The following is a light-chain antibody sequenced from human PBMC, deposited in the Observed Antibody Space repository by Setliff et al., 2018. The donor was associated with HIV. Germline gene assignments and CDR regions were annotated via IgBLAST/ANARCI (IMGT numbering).Light chain of an antibody. V-gene: IGLV2-14*01. Sequence: QSALTQPASVSGSPGQSITISCTGTNSDIGGYDYVYWYQQQPGKAPKLMIYEVSGRPSGASYRFSGSKSGTTASLTISGLQTEDEADYFCSSYTSSGTLFVFGTGTKVT. CDR1: NSDIGGYDY. CDR2: EVS. J-gene: IGLJ1*01. CDR3: SSYTSSGTLFV.